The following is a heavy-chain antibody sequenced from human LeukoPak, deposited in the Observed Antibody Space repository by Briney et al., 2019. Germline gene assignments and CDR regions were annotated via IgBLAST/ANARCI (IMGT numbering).Heavy chain of an antibody. CDR1: EFTFSTYS. Sequence: GGSLRLSCAASEFTFSTYSMNWVRQAPGKGLEWVSYISTSGTTIYYADSVKGRFTISRDNAKNLLYLQMNSLRDEDTAVYYCASGVDIWGQGTMVTVSS. V-gene: IGHV3-48*02. J-gene: IGHJ3*02. CDR3: ASGVDI. CDR2: ISTSGTTI.